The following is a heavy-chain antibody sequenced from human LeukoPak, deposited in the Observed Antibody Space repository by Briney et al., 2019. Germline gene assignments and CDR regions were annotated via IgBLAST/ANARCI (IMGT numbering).Heavy chain of an antibody. CDR1: GGTFSSYA. CDR2: IIPIFGTA. V-gene: IGHV1-69*05. J-gene: IGHJ4*02. CDR3: ARAGYSSGWYGGTAGQ. D-gene: IGHD6-19*01. Sequence: SVKVSCKASGGTFSSYAISWVRQAPGQGLEWMGGIIPIFGTANYAQKFQGRVTITTDESTSTAYMELSSLRSEDTGVYYCARAGYSSGWYGGTAGQWGQGTPVTVSS.